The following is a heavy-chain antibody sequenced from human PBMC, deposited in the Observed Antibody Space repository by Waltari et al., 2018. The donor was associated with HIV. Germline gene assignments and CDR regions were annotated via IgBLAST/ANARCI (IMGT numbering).Heavy chain of an antibody. J-gene: IGHJ6*02. CDR3: ARDRSSSWYGKDYYYFGMDV. Sequence: QVQVMQSGGGVVQPGRSLRLSCAGAGFTFSRFGMHWVRQAPGKGLECVALIWYDGSNKYYADSVKGRFAISRDNSKNTVYLQMNSLRAEDTAVYYCARDRSSSWYGKDYYYFGMDVWGQGTTVTVSS. CDR2: IWYDGSNK. CDR1: GFTFSRFG. V-gene: IGHV3-33*01. D-gene: IGHD6-13*01.